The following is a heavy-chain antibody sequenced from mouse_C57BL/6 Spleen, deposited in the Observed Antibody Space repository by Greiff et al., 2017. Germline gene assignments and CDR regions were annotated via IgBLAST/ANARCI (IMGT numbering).Heavy chain of an antibody. Sequence: VQLQESGAELVKPGASVKISCKASGYAFSSYWMNWVKQRPGKGLEWIGQIYPGDGDTNYNGKFKGKATLTADKSSSTAYMQLSSLTSEDSAVYFCARGTAQATFAYWGQGTLVTVSA. V-gene: IGHV1-80*01. CDR2: IYPGDGDT. J-gene: IGHJ3*01. CDR1: GYAFSSYW. D-gene: IGHD3-2*02. CDR3: ARGTAQATFAY.